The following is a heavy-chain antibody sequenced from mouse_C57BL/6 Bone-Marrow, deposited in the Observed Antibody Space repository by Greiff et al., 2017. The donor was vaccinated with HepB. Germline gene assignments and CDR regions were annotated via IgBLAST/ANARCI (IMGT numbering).Heavy chain of an antibody. CDR2: ISNGGGST. CDR1: GFTFSDYY. J-gene: IGHJ2*01. CDR3: ARGRWDNYFDY. D-gene: IGHD3-3*01. V-gene: IGHV5-12*01. Sequence: EVQRVESGGGLVQPGGSLKLSCAASGFTFSDYYMYWVRQTPEKRLEWVAYISNGGGSTYYPDTVKGRFTISRDNAKNTLYLQMSRLKSEDTAMYYCARGRWDNYFDYWGQGTTLTVSS.